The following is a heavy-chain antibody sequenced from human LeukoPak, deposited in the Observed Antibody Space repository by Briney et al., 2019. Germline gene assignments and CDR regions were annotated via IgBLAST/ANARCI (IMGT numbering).Heavy chain of an antibody. CDR3: ARAVGSGSYYRAYFDY. V-gene: IGHV4-31*03. CDR2: IYYSGST. D-gene: IGHD3-10*01. Sequence: SQTLSLTCTVSGGSISSGGYYGSWIRQHPGKGLEWIGYIYYSGSTYYNPSLKSRVTISVDTSKNQFSLKLSSVTAADTAVYYCARAVGSGSYYRAYFDYWGQGTLVTVSS. J-gene: IGHJ4*02. CDR1: GGSISSGGYY.